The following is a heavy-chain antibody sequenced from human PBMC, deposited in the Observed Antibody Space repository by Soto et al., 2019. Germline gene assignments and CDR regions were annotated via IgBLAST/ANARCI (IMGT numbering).Heavy chain of an antibody. CDR1: GFTFSSYW. CDR3: ARGGVSPDY. CDR2: IKQDGSEK. J-gene: IGHJ4*02. Sequence: EVQLVESGGGLVQPGGSLRLSYAASGFTFSSYWMSWVRQAPGKGLEWVASIKQDGSEKYYVDSVKGRFTISRDNAKNSLYLQMNSLRAEDTAVYYYARGGVSPDYWGQGTLVTVSS. V-gene: IGHV3-7*04. D-gene: IGHD2-8*01.